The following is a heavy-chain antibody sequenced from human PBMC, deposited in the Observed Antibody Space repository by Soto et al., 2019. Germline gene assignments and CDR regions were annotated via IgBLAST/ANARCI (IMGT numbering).Heavy chain of an antibody. CDR1: GGTFTSYS. CDR2: IIPIFGTA. D-gene: IGHD3-10*01. V-gene: IGHV1-69*12. J-gene: IGHJ6*02. CDR3: ASSESRYYYYGMDV. Sequence: QVHLVQSGAEVKKPGSSVKVSCKASGGTFTSYSISWVRQAPGQGLEWMGGIIPIFGTADYAQKFQGRVTITADESTSTAYMERSSLRSEETAVYYCASSESRYYYYGMDVWGQGTTVTVSS.